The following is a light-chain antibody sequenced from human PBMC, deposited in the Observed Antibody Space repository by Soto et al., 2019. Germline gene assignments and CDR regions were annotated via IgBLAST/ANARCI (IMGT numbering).Light chain of an antibody. CDR2: DTS. V-gene: IGKV1-33*01. J-gene: IGKJ2*01. Sequence: DLQLTQSPSSLSASVGDRVSITCKASQDIRNYLDLYQHKPGRAPKLLIYDTSNLETGVTTRFGGSASGANFAFIITGLQHAAVEKYYCEQNKNLPYSFGQGTKMEI. CDR1: QDIRNY. CDR3: EQNKNLPYS.